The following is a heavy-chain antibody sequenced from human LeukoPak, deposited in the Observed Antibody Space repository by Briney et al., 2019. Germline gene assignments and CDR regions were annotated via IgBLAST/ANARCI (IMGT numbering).Heavy chain of an antibody. J-gene: IGHJ4*02. CDR3: AGRASDSYLLY. D-gene: IGHD2-15*01. CDR2: ISYDGSNK. Sequence: GGSLRLSCAASGFTFSSYGMHWVRQAPGKGLEWVAVISYDGSNKYYADSVKGRFTISRDNSKNTLYLQMNSLRAEDTAIYYCAGRASDSYLLYWGQGILVTVSA. V-gene: IGHV3-30*03. CDR1: GFTFSSYG.